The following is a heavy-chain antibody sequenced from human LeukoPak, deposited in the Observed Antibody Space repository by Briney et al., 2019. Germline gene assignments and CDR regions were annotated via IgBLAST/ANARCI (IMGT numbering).Heavy chain of an antibody. D-gene: IGHD6-19*01. CDR1: GYTFTGYY. Sequence: ASVKVSCKASGYTFTGYYMHWVRQAPGQGLEWMGWINPNSGDTNYAQKFQGRVTMTRDTSISTAYMELSRLRSDDTAVYYCARDKSGNSGWYSYFDYWGQGTLVTVSS. CDR3: ARDKSGNSGWYSYFDY. J-gene: IGHJ4*02. CDR2: INPNSGDT. V-gene: IGHV1-2*02.